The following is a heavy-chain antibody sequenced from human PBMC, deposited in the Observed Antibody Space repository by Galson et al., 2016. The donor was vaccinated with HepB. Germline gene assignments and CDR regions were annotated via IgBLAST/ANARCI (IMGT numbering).Heavy chain of an antibody. Sequence: SVKVSCKASGYTFTTYAMHWVRQVPGQRLGWMGLINAGNGNTKYSQKFQGRVTITTAYMELTSLTSEDTAVYYCARGIAVEPSANWFDPWGQGSLVTVSS. D-gene: IGHD2-2*01. CDR3: ARGIAVEPSANWFDP. V-gene: IGHV1-3*01. CDR1: GYTFTTYA. J-gene: IGHJ5*02. CDR2: INAGNGNT.